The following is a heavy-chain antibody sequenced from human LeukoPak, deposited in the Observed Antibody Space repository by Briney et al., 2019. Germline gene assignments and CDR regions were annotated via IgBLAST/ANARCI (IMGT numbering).Heavy chain of an antibody. D-gene: IGHD2-2*01. CDR2: IYYSGST. Sequence: SETLSLTCTVSGGFISSGGYYWSWIRQHPGKGLEWIGYIYYSGSTYYNPSLKSRLTISVDTSKNQFSLQLTSVTAADTATYYCATPYCSSISCLDVFSMWGQGTRVTVSS. CDR1: GGFISSGGYY. CDR3: ATPYCSSISCLDVFSM. J-gene: IGHJ3*02. V-gene: IGHV4-31*03.